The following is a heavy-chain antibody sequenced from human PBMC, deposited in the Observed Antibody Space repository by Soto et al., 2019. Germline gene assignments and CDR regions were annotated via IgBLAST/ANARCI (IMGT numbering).Heavy chain of an antibody. CDR2: MNPNSGNT. CDR3: ARHVSLGYCSSTSCYTPLYYFDY. CDR1: GYTFTSYD. J-gene: IGHJ4*02. V-gene: IGHV1-8*01. Sequence: ASVKVSCKASGYTFTSYDINWVRQATGQGLEWMGWMNPNSGNTGYAQKFQGRVTMTRNTSISTAYMELSSLRSEDTAVYYCARHVSLGYCSSTSCYTPLYYFDYWGQGTLVTVSS. D-gene: IGHD2-2*02.